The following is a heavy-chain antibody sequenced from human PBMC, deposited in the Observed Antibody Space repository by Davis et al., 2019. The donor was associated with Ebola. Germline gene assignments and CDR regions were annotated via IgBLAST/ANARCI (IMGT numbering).Heavy chain of an antibody. CDR1: GFTFSDYD. J-gene: IGHJ2*01. CDR3: ARLARTALIDYHYFDI. D-gene: IGHD2-21*02. Sequence: SGFTFSDYDMNWVRQAPGKGLEWVVYMYYSGYTSYNPSLKSRVSMSLDTTKNQFSLKMTSVTAADTAVYYCARLARTALIDYHYFDIWGRGTLVTVSS. V-gene: IGHV4-59*01. CDR2: MYYSGYT.